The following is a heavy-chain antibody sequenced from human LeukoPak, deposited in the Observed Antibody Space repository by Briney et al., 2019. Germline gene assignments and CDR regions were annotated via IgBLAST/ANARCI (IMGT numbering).Heavy chain of an antibody. Sequence: SETLSLTCTVSGGSISSSSYYWGWIRQPPGKGLEWIGSIYYSGSTYYNPSLKSRVTISVDTSKNQFSLKLSSVTAADTAVYYCARQITSVGFGDRFDYWGQGTLVTVSS. D-gene: IGHD3-10*01. J-gene: IGHJ4*02. CDR3: ARQITSVGFGDRFDY. V-gene: IGHV4-39*01. CDR2: IYYSGST. CDR1: GGSISSSSYY.